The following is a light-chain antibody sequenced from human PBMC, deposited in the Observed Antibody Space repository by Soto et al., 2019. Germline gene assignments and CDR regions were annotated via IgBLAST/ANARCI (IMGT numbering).Light chain of an antibody. CDR3: QKYNSAPQT. Sequence: DIQMTQSPSSLSASVGDRVTITCRASQAISNYLAWYQQKPGKVPKLLIYAASTLQSGVPSRFSGSGSGTDFTLTISSLQPEDVATYYRQKYNSAPQTFGPGTKVDIK. V-gene: IGKV1-27*01. J-gene: IGKJ3*01. CDR2: AAS. CDR1: QAISNY.